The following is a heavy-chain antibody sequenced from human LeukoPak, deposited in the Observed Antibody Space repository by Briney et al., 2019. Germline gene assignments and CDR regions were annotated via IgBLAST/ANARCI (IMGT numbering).Heavy chain of an antibody. J-gene: IGHJ4*02. CDR3: ARGDVDTFDY. CDR2: IYYSGST. V-gene: IGHV4-59*12. D-gene: IGHD3-16*01. Sequence: SEILSLICTVSGGSISSYYWSWIRQPPGKGLEWIGYIYYSGSTNYNPSLKSRVTISVDTSKNQFSLKLSSVTAADTAVYYCARGDVDTFDYWGRGTLVTVSS. CDR1: GGSISSYY.